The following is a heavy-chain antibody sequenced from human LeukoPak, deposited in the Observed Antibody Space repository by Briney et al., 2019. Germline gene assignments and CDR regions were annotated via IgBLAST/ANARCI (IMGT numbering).Heavy chain of an antibody. Sequence: SETLSLTCTVSGGSISSYYWSWIRQPPGKGLEWIGYIYYSGSTNYNPSLKSRVTISVDTSKNQFSLKLSSVTAADTAVYYCAVGSGSYYYYMDVWGKGTTVTISS. CDR2: IYYSGST. D-gene: IGHD3-10*01. CDR3: AVGSGSYYYYMDV. CDR1: GGSISSYY. J-gene: IGHJ6*03. V-gene: IGHV4-59*01.